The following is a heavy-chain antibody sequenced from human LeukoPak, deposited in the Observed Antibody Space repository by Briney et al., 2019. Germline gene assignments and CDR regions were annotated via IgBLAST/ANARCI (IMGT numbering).Heavy chain of an antibody. J-gene: IGHJ4*02. CDR1: GITLSNYG. CDR3: AKRGVVIRVILVGFHKEAYYFDS. CDR2: ISGSGGST. Sequence: GGSLRLSCAVSGITLSNYGMSWVRQAPGKGLEWVAGISGSGGSTNYADSVKGRFSIFRDNPKNTLYQQMNSLRAEDTAVYFCAKRGVVIRVILVGFHKEAYYFDSWGQGALVTVSS. D-gene: IGHD3-22*01. V-gene: IGHV3-23*01.